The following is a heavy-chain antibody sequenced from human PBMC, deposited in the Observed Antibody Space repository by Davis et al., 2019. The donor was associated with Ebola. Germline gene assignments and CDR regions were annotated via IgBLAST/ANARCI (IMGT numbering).Heavy chain of an antibody. V-gene: IGHV3-33*06. D-gene: IGHD3-10*01. Sequence: PGGSLRLSCAASGFTFSSYGMHWVRQAPGKGLEWVAVIWYDGSNKYYADSVKGRFTISRDNSKNTLYLQMNSLRAEDTAVYYCAKDWDRGWFGESYYYYYGMDVWGQGTTVTVSS. CDR2: IWYDGSNK. J-gene: IGHJ6*02. CDR1: GFTFSSYG. CDR3: AKDWDRGWFGESYYYYYGMDV.